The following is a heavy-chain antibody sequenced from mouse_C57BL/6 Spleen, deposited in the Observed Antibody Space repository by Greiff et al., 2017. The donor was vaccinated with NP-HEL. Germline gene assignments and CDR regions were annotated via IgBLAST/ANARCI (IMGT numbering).Heavy chain of an antibody. CDR2: IYPGDGDT. J-gene: IGHJ2*01. V-gene: IGHV1-80*01. Sequence: QVQLKQSGAELVKPGASVKISCKASGYAFSSYWMNWVKQRPGKGLEWIGQIYPGDGDTNYNGKFKGKATLTADKSSSTAYMQLSSLTSEDSAVYFCARGGVYDYTVDYWGQGTTLTVSS. D-gene: IGHD2-4*01. CDR1: GYAFSSYW. CDR3: ARGGVYDYTVDY.